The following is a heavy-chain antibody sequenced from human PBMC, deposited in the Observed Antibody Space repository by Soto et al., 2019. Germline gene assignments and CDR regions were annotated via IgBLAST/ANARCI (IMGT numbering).Heavy chain of an antibody. V-gene: IGHV2-5*02. D-gene: IGHD3-10*01. CDR1: GFSLSTTGVG. CDR3: AQRLRDYGLRRERANWFDP. CDR2: IYWDDDK. Sequence: QITLKESGPTLVRPTQTLTLTCTFSGFSLSTTGVGVGWIRQPPGKALEWLALIYWDDDKRYSPSLKSRLTITMDTSKTEVILTMTNMDPVDAATYDCAQRLRDYGLRRERANWFDPWGQGTLVTVSS. J-gene: IGHJ5*02.